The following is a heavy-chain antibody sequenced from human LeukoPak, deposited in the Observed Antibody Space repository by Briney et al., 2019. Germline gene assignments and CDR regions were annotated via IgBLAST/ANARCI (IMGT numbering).Heavy chain of an antibody. Sequence: PGGSLRLSCAASGFTFSSYSINWVRQAPGKGLEWVSAISGSGGSTYYADSVKGRFTISRDNSKNTLYLQMNSLRAEDTAVYYCAKDLNLRYFDYWGQGTLVTVSS. D-gene: IGHD1-7*01. V-gene: IGHV3-23*01. CDR2: ISGSGGST. CDR3: AKDLNLRYFDY. CDR1: GFTFSSYS. J-gene: IGHJ4*02.